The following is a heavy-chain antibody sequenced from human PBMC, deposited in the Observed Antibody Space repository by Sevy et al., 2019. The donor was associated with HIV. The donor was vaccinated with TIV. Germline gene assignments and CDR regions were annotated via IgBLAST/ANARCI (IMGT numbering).Heavy chain of an antibody. J-gene: IGHJ6*02. CDR3: AREGYGSGSYYKGLYYYYGMDV. Sequence: GGSLRLSCAASGFTFSSYWMSWVRQAPGKGLEWVANIKQDGSEKYYVDSVKGRFTISRDNAKNSLYLQMNSLRAEDTAVYYCAREGYGSGSYYKGLYYYYGMDVWGQGTTVTVSS. D-gene: IGHD3-10*01. CDR2: IKQDGSEK. CDR1: GFTFSSYW. V-gene: IGHV3-7*03.